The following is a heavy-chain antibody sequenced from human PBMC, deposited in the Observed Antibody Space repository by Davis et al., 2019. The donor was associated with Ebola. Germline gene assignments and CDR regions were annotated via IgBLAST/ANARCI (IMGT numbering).Heavy chain of an antibody. J-gene: IGHJ6*02. Sequence: AASVLVSCKASGYTFISYDMHWVRQAPGHGLEWIGVIDPRDGTAHYGQKFQGRVTISMDRSTNTIYLELSSLRSEDTAVYYCARGKNSGQLVRRFLNNDMDVWGQGTTVIVSS. V-gene: IGHV1-46*01. CDR1: GYTFISYD. CDR3: ARGKNSGQLVRRFLNNDMDV. D-gene: IGHD6-6*01. CDR2: IDPRDGTA.